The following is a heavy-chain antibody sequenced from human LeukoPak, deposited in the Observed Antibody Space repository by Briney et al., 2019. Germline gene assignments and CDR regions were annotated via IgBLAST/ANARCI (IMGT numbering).Heavy chain of an antibody. CDR1: GYSISSGYY. Sequence: SETLSLTCAVSGYSISSGYYWDWLRPPPGKALESIGSIYHSGSTYYNPSLKSRVTISVDTSKNQFSLKLSSVTAADTAVYYCASPAYCSSTSCSSGYWGQGTLVTVSS. CDR2: IYHSGST. CDR3: ASPAYCSSTSCSSGY. D-gene: IGHD2-2*01. J-gene: IGHJ4*02. V-gene: IGHV4-38-2*01.